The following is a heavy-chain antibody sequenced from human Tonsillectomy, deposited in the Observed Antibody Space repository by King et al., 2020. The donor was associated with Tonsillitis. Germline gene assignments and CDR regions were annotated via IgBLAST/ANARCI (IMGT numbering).Heavy chain of an antibody. CDR2: VYYIGST. CDR3: VRLEGALSLIVVVKY. D-gene: IGHD3-22*01. Sequence: LQLQESGPRLVKPSETLSLTCSVSGGSIINNDYYWGWIRQTPGMGLEWIGTVYYIGSTYYNPSLASRVSLSVDTSKNEFSLKLSSVTAADTAVYYCVRLEGALSLIVVVKYWGQGTLVTVSS. J-gene: IGHJ4*02. V-gene: IGHV4-39*07. CDR1: GGSIINNDYY.